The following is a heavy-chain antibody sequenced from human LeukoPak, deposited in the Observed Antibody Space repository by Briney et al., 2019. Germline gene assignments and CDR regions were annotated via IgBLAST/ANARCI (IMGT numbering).Heavy chain of an antibody. D-gene: IGHD6-13*01. CDR2: TYYSGST. CDR1: GGSISSSSYY. J-gene: IGHJ4*02. Sequence: SETLSLTCTVSGGSISSSSYYWGWIRQPPGKGLEWIGSTYYSGSTYYNPSLKSRVTISVDTSKNQFSLKLSSVTAADTAVYYCARRVHSSSWSSYFDYWGQETLVTVSS. CDR3: ARRVHSSSWSSYFDY. V-gene: IGHV4-39*01.